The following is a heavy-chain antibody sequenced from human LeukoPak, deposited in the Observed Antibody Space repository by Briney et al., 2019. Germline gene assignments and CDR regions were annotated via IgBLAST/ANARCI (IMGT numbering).Heavy chain of an antibody. D-gene: IGHD1-1*01. V-gene: IGHV3-30*18. CDR1: GFTFSSYG. Sequence: GGSLRLSCAASGFTFSSYGTHWVRQAPGKGLEWVAVISYDGSNKYYADSVKGRFTISRDNSKNTLYLQMNSLRAEDTAVYYCAKDQETGTTGADYWGQGTLVTASS. CDR3: AKDQETGTTGADY. J-gene: IGHJ4*02. CDR2: ISYDGSNK.